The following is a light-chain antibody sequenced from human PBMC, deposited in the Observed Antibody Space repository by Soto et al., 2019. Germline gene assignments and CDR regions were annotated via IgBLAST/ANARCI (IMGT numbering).Light chain of an antibody. CDR1: HSVFSI. Sequence: EIVMTQSPATLSVSPGERASLSCRASHSVFSILAWYQQKPGQAPRLLIYGASTRATGIPARFSGSGSGTEFNLTISSLQSEDLAVYYCQQNTTWPMYTFGPGTKLEI. CDR2: GAS. J-gene: IGKJ2*01. CDR3: QQNTTWPMYT. V-gene: IGKV3-15*01.